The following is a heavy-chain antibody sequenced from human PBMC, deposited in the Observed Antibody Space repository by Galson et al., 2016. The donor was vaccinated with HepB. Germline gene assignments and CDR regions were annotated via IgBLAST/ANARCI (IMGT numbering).Heavy chain of an antibody. CDR2: INYSGTT. CDR3: ARLEVSGSGNFFDF. Sequence: WVRQPPGEGLQWLGSINYSGTTYFDDSVKGRATLSVDMSESQYSLKVTSLPAADTARYYCARLEVSGSGNFFDFWGQGALVTVSS. J-gene: IGHJ4*02. D-gene: IGHD3-10*01. V-gene: IGHV4-39*01.